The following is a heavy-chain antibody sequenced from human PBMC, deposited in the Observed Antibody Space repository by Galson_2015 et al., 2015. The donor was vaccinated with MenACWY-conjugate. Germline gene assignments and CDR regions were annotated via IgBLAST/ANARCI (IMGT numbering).Heavy chain of an antibody. J-gene: IGHJ3*01. V-gene: IGHV2-5*02. CDR2: IYWDDEK. D-gene: IGHD7-27*01. CDR3: AHRRHWGLREKPDAFDV. CDR1: GFSLSTHKMG. Sequence: PALVNPTPTLTLPCTFSGFSLSTHKMGVGWIRQPPGKALEWLALIYWDDEKHYNPSLKSRLTITKDTSKNQGVLTLTNMDPVDTGTYYCAHRRHWGLREKPDAFDVWGQGTLVTVSS.